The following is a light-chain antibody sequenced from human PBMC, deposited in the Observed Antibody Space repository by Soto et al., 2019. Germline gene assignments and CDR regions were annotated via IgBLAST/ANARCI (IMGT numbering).Light chain of an antibody. J-gene: IGKJ5*01. CDR1: QSISSN. CDR3: QQYNTWRQIT. CDR2: GAS. V-gene: IGKV3-15*01. Sequence: EIVMTQSPATLSVSPGERATLSCRASQSISSNVGWYQQRPGQAPRLLIYGASTRATGIPARFSGSGSGTEFTLTISSLDSEDSAVYYCQQYNTWRQITFGLGTRLEIK.